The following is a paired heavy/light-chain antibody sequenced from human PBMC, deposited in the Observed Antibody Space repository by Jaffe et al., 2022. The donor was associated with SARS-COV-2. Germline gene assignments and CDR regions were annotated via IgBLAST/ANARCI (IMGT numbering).Heavy chain of an antibody. D-gene: IGHD2-21*02. Sequence: QVQLQESGPGLVKPSETLSLTCTVSGGSASSGSYCWSWVRQPPGKGLEWIGNIYASGSTNYNPSLKSRVTMSLDMSKNQFALRLSSVAAADTAVYFCARVTVTGTYPYYYYYMDVWGKGATVTVSS. CDR3: ARVTVTGTYPYYYYYMDV. CDR1: GGSASSGSYC. CDR2: IYASGST. J-gene: IGHJ6*03. V-gene: IGHV4-61*01.
Light chain of an antibody. V-gene: IGLV1-51*02. Sequence: QSVLTQPPSVSAAPGQKVTISCSGTSANIGSNDVSWYQQFPGTAPKLLIYEDYKRPSGIPDRLSGSKSGTSATLGITGLQTGDEADYYCGTRDNSLGAWVFGGGTKLTVL. CDR1: SANIGSND. CDR2: EDY. CDR3: GTRDNSLGAWV. J-gene: IGLJ3*02.